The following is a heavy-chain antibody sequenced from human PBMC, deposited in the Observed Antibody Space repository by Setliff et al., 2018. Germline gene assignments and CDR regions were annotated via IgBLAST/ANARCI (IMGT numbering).Heavy chain of an antibody. V-gene: IGHV4-59*01. CDR2: IYSSGST. CDR1: GGSISSSY. D-gene: IGHD3-22*01. J-gene: IGHJ5*02. CDR3: ARAAKYDSSSYYGLWLDP. Sequence: SETLSLTCTVSGGSISSSYWSWIRQPPGKGLEWIGYIYSSGSTNYKPSLKSRVTISVDTSKNQFSLKLSSVTAADTAVYYCARAAKYDSSSYYGLWLDPWGQGTLVTVSS.